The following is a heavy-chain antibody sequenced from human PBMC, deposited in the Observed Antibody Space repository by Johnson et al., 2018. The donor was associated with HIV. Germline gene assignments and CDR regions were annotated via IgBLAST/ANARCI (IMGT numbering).Heavy chain of an antibody. Sequence: VKLVESGGGLVQPGRSLRLSCAASGFTVSSNYMSWVRQAPGKGLEWVSVIYSGGSTYYADSVKGRFTISRDNSKNTLYLQMNSLRAEDTAVYYCAKDFYTSSWTNDAFDIWGQGTMVTVSS. D-gene: IGHD6-13*01. CDR1: GFTVSSNY. CDR3: AKDFYTSSWTNDAFDI. CDR2: IYSGGST. J-gene: IGHJ3*02. V-gene: IGHV3-66*01.